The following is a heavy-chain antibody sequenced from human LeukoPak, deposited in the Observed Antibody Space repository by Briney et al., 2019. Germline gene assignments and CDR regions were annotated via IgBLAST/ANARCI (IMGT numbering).Heavy chain of an antibody. CDR2: ISGSNSYI. J-gene: IGHJ4*02. V-gene: IGHV3-21*04. CDR1: GFTFNSYS. Sequence: GGSLRLSCAASGFTFNSYSMNWVRQAPGKGLEWVSSISGSNSYIYYADSMKGRFTISRDNAKNSLYLQMNTLRAEDTAVYFCAKSPVSSCRGSFCYPFDYWGQGNLVTVSS. D-gene: IGHD2-15*01. CDR3: AKSPVSSCRGSFCYPFDY.